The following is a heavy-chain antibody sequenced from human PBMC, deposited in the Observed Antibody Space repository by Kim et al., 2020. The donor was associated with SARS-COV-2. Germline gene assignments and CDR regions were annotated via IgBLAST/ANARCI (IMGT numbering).Heavy chain of an antibody. J-gene: IGHJ4*02. D-gene: IGHD6-19*01. Sequence: YAQKFQGRVTITADESTSTAYMELSSLRSEDTAVYYCARTLGAVAGLFDYWGQGTLVTVSS. CDR3: ARTLGAVAGLFDY. V-gene: IGHV1-69*01.